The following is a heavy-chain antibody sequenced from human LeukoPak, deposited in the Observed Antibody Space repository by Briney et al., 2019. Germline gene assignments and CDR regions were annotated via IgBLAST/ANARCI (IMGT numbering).Heavy chain of an antibody. Sequence: GASVKVSCKASGGTFSSYAISWVRQAPGQGLEWMGRIIPILGIANYAQKFQGRVTITAGKSTSTAYMELSSLRSEDTAVYYCASIAGDNCSGGSCFGWGQGTLVTVSS. CDR1: GGTFSSYA. CDR3: ASIAGDNCSGGSCFG. V-gene: IGHV1-69*04. J-gene: IGHJ4*02. D-gene: IGHD2-15*01. CDR2: IIPILGIA.